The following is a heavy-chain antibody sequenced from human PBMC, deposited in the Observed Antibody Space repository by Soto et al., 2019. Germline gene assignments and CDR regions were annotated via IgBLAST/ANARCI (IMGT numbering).Heavy chain of an antibody. Sequence: SETLSLTCTVSGGSVSSGSYYWSWIRQPPGKGLEWIGYIYYSGSTNYNPSLKSRVTISVDTSKNQFSLKLSSVTAADTAVYSWARVSLSSQKFDYWGQGTLVTVPS. CDR1: GGSVSSGSYY. CDR3: ARVSLSSQKFDY. J-gene: IGHJ4*02. V-gene: IGHV4-61*01. D-gene: IGHD6-6*01. CDR2: IYYSGST.